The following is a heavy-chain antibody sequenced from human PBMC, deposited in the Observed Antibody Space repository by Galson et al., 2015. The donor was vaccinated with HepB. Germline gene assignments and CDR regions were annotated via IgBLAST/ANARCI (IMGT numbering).Heavy chain of an antibody. CDR1: GFIFGGYD. Sequence: SLRLSCAPSGFIFGGYDMSWVRQAPGKGLEWVSRISDSGGKTDYADSVKGLFTMSRDNSKSMVHLQMRSLSADDTATYYCAKSGSYYRHLESWGQGTLVVVSS. CDR2: ISDSGGKT. V-gene: IGHV3-23*01. D-gene: IGHD3-10*01. CDR3: AKSGSYYRHLES. J-gene: IGHJ4*02.